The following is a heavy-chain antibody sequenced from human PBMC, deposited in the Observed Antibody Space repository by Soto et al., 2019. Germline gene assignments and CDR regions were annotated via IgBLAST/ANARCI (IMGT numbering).Heavy chain of an antibody. CDR1: GFTFSSYA. Sequence: EVQLLESGGGLVQPGGSLRLSCAASGFTFSSYAMSWVRQAPGKGLEWVSAISGSGGSTYYADSVKGRFTISRDNSKNTLYLQMNSLRAEDTAVYYCAKDDYCSGGSCYAVEWYSDLWGRGTLVTVSS. CDR2: ISGSGGST. D-gene: IGHD2-15*01. CDR3: AKDDYCSGGSCYAVEWYSDL. V-gene: IGHV3-23*01. J-gene: IGHJ2*01.